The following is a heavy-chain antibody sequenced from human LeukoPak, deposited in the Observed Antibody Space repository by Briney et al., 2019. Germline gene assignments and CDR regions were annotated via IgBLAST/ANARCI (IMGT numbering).Heavy chain of an antibody. V-gene: IGHV3-15*01. D-gene: IGHD3-16*02. J-gene: IGHJ4*02. CDR3: TTGLSYYDYVWGSYRSDY. CDR1: GFTFSNAW. Sequence: GGSLRLSCVASGFTFSNAWMSWVRQAPGKGLEWVGRIKSKTDGGTTDYAAPVKGRFTISRDDSKNTLYLRMNSLKTEDTVVYYCTTGLSYYDYVWGSYRSDYWGQGTLVTVSS. CDR2: IKSKTDGGTT.